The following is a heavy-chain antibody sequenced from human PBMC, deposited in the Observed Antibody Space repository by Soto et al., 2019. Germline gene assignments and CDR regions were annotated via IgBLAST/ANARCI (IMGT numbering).Heavy chain of an antibody. Sequence: QVQLVESGGGVVQPGRSLRLSCAASGFTFSNYAMHWVRQAPGKGLEWVAAISYDGGNKYYADSVKGRFTISRDSSKNXXYXQXXSLRAEDTAVYYCARERVFLVPPTPARPDYYGLDVWGQGTTVTVSS. D-gene: IGHD2-2*01. CDR2: ISYDGGNK. CDR3: ARERVFLVPPTPARPDYYGLDV. V-gene: IGHV3-30-3*01. J-gene: IGHJ6*02. CDR1: GFTFSNYA.